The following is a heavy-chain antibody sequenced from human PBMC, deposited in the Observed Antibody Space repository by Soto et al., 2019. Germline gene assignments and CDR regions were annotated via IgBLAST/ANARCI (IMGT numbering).Heavy chain of an antibody. V-gene: IGHV4-30-4*01. D-gene: IGHD1-26*01. CDR3: ARSRHSGSYFFDY. CDR2: IHNTESP. CDR1: GGSISSGDYY. J-gene: IGHJ4*02. Sequence: SETLSLTCTVSGGSISSGDYYWTWIRQPPGKGLEWIAYIHNTESPYYNLSLKSRLTISLDTSKDQFSLRLSSVTAADTAVYYCARSRHSGSYFFDYWGQGILVT.